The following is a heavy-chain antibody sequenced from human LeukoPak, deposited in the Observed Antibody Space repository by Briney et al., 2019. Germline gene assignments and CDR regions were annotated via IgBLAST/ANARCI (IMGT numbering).Heavy chain of an antibody. J-gene: IGHJ1*01. CDR2: IYYSGST. CDR1: GGSISSYY. D-gene: IGHD2-21*01. Sequence: SETLFLTCTVSGGSISSYYWSWIRQPPGKGLEWIGYIYYSGSTNYNPSLESRVTISVDTSKNQFSLKLSSVTAADTAVYYCARAGSYCGGDCYPEYFQHWGQGTLVTVSS. CDR3: ARAGSYCGGDCYPEYFQH. V-gene: IGHV4-59*01.